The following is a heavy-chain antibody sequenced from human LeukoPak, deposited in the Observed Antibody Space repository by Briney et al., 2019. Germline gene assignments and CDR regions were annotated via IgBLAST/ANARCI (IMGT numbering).Heavy chain of an antibody. Sequence: SETLSLTCSVSGGSISSNYWSWIRQPPGKGLEWIGYIYYTGSTNYNPSLRSRVTISVDRSKNQFSLRLSSVTAAYTAVYYCARDNEYCTGGRCYYWFDPWGQGTLVTVSS. CDR3: ARDNEYCTGGRCYYWFDP. V-gene: IGHV4-59*01. J-gene: IGHJ5*02. D-gene: IGHD2-8*02. CDR2: IYYTGST. CDR1: GGSISSNY.